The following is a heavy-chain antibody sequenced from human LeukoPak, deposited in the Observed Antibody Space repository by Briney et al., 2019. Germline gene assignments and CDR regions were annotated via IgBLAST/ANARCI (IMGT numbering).Heavy chain of an antibody. CDR1: GGSVSSGDYY. CDR2: IYYSGST. Sequence: SETLSLTCTVSGGSVSSGDYYWSWIRQPPGKGLEWIGYIYYSGSTYYNPSLKSRVTISVDTSKNQFSLKLSSVTAADTAVYYCASHRRDYYDSSGYGYWVQGTLVTVSS. J-gene: IGHJ4*02. D-gene: IGHD3-22*01. V-gene: IGHV4-30-4*01. CDR3: ASHRRDYYDSSGYGY.